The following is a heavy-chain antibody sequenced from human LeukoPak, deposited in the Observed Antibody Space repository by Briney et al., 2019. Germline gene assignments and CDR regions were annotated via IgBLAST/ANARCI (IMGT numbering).Heavy chain of an antibody. CDR1: GYSISTSYY. CDR3: ARAGYGDSDFDY. J-gene: IGHJ4*02. V-gene: IGHV4-38-2*01. Sequence: SETLSLTCAVSGYSISTSYYWGWIRQPPGKGLEWIGSIYHSGNTYYNPSLKSRVTISVDTSKNQFSLKLNSVTAADTAVYYCARAGYGDSDFDYWGQGTLVTVSS. CDR2: IYHSGNT. D-gene: IGHD4-17*01.